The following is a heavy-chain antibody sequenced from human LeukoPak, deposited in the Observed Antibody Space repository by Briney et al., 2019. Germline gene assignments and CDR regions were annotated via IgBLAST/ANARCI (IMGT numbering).Heavy chain of an antibody. CDR2: IKLDGSEK. CDR1: GFTFGKYW. D-gene: IGHD3-10*01. V-gene: IGHV3-7*01. Sequence: PGGSLRLSCVASGFTFGKYWMSWVRQAPGKGLEWVANIKLDGSEKNYVDSVKGRFTISRDNTKNSLYLQMNSLRAEDTAVYYCARDMYYYGSGSYDPWGQGTLVTVSS. J-gene: IGHJ5*02. CDR3: ARDMYYYGSGSYDP.